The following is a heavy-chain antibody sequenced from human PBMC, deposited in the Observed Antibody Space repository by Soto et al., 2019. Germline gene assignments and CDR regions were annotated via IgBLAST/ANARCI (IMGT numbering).Heavy chain of an antibody. J-gene: IGHJ3*02. Sequence: QVQLQESGPGLVKPSQTLSLTCTVSGDSITSGGYYWSWVRQFPGKGLEWIGDIYNTGSTRYNPSLKSRISMSVDTSTNRFSLRLSSVTAADTAIYYCARDGRNYYDSSGPTDAFDIWGQGTTVTVSS. V-gene: IGHV4-31*03. CDR2: IYNTGST. D-gene: IGHD3-22*01. CDR1: GDSITSGGYY. CDR3: ARDGRNYYDSSGPTDAFDI.